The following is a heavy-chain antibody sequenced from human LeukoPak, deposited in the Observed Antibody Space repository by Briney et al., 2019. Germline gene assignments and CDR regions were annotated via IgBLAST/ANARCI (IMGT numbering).Heavy chain of an antibody. D-gene: IGHD3-22*01. J-gene: IGHJ4*02. CDR3: AKDRDSQEYYFDY. CDR2: IYSGGST. V-gene: IGHV3-66*01. Sequence: GGSLRLSCAASGFTVSSNYMSWVRQAPGKGLEWVSVIYSGGSTYYADSVKGRFTISRDNSKNTLYLQMNSLRAEDTAVYYCAKDRDSQEYYFDYWGQGTLVTVSS. CDR1: GFTVSSNY.